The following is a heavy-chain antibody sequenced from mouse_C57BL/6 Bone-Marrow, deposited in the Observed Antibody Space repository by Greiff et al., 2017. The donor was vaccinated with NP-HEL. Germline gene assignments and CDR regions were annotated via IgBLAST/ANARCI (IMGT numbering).Heavy chain of an antibody. CDR2: IYPRSGNT. D-gene: IGHD2-1*01. CDR1: GYTFTSYG. Sequence: VQLQQSGAELARPGASVKLSCKASGYTFTSYGISWVKQRTGQGLEWIGEIYPRSGNTYYNEKFKGKATLTADKSSSTAYMELRSLTSEASAVYFFARGDYGNWYYFDYWGQGTTLTVSS. V-gene: IGHV1-81*01. CDR3: ARGDYGNWYYFDY. J-gene: IGHJ2*01.